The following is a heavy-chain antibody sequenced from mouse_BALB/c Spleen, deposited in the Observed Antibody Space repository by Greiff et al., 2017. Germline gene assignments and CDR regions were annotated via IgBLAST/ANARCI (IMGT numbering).Heavy chain of an antibody. CDR2: ISSGSSTI. Sequence: EVQGVESGGGLVQPGGSRKLSCAASGFTFSSFGMHWVRQAPEKGLEWVAYISSGSSTIYYADTVKGRFTISRDNPKNTLFLQMTSLRSEDTAMYYCARWDWDYFDYWGQGTTLTVSS. CDR3: ARWDWDYFDY. CDR1: GFTFSSFG. V-gene: IGHV5-17*02. D-gene: IGHD4-1*01. J-gene: IGHJ2*01.